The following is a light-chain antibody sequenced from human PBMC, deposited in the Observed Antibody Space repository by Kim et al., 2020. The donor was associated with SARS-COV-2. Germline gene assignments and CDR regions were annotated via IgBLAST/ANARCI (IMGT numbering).Light chain of an antibody. CDR2: GAS. J-gene: IGKJ3*01. CDR3: QQYSNWPLT. Sequence: VSPGERATLSCRASQSVSDDLAWYQQKPGQAPRLLIYGASTRAAGIPARFSGSGSGIEFTLTINSLQSEDFAVYYCQQYSNWPLTFGPGTKVDIK. V-gene: IGKV3-15*01. CDR1: QSVSDD.